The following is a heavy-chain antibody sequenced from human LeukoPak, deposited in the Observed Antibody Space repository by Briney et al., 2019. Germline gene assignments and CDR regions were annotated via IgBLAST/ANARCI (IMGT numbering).Heavy chain of an antibody. V-gene: IGHV4-34*01. D-gene: IGHD6-13*01. J-gene: IGHJ6*03. CDR2: INHSGST. Sequence: SETLSLTCAVCGGSFSGYYWSWLRQPPGKGLEWLGEINHSGSTNYNPSRKSRVTISVDTSKNQFSLKLSSVTAADTAVYYCARRYSSSWDHYYMDVWGKGTTVTTSS. CDR1: GGSFSGYY. CDR3: ARRYSSSWDHYYMDV.